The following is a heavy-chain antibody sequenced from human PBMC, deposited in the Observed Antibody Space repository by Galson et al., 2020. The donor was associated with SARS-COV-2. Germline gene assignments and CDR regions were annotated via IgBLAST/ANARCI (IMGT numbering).Heavy chain of an antibody. J-gene: IGHJ6*02. Sequence: GESLKISCAASGFTFSSYSMNWVRQAPGKGLEWVSYSSGSSNYIYYADSVKGRFTISRDNAKNSLYLQMNSLRAEDTAVYYCARVQNMATSNGYYFGMDVWGQGTTVTVSS. V-gene: IGHV3-21*01. D-gene: IGHD2-8*01. CDR3: ARVQNMATSNGYYFGMDV. CDR2: SSGSSNYI. CDR1: GFTFSSYS.